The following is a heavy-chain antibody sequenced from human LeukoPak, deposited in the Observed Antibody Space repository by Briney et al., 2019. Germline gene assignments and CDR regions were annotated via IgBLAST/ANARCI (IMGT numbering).Heavy chain of an antibody. CDR2: ITGSGGST. J-gene: IGHJ4*02. CDR1: GFTFSSYA. D-gene: IGHD1-26*01. V-gene: IGHV3-23*01. Sequence: GGSLRVSCAASGFTFSSYAMSWVRQAPGKGLEWVSGITGSGGSTYYADSVKGRFTISRDNSKNTLYLQMNSLRAEDTAVYYCAKVYRSGETGSNTHWGQGTLVTVSS. CDR3: AKVYRSGETGSNTH.